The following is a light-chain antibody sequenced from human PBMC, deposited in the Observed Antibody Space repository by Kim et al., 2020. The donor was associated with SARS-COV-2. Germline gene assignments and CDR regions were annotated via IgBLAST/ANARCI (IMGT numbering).Light chain of an antibody. Sequence: EIVMTQSPATLSVSPGERATLSCRASQSVSSKLAWYKQKPGQAPRLLIYGPSTRATGIPARFSGSGSGTEFTLTISSLQSEDFAVYYCQQYNNWPRAFGQGTKVDIK. CDR2: GPS. V-gene: IGKV3-15*01. CDR1: QSVSSK. CDR3: QQYNNWPRA. J-gene: IGKJ1*01.